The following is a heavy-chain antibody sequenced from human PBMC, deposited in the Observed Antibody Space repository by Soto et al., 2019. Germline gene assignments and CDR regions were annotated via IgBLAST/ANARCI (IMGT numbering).Heavy chain of an antibody. V-gene: IGHV1-24*01. CDR1: GYTLTELS. D-gene: IGHD3-10*01. J-gene: IGHJ6*02. Sequence: GASVKVSCKVSGYTLTELSMHWVRQAPGKGLEWMGGFDPEDGETIYAQKFQGRVTMTEDTSTDTAYMELSSLRSEDTAVYYCATSITMVRGVIPGYGMDVWGQGTTVTVSS. CDR2: FDPEDGET. CDR3: ATSITMVRGVIPGYGMDV.